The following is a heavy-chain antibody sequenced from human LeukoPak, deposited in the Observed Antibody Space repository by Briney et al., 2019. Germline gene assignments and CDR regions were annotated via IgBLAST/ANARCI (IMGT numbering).Heavy chain of an antibody. CDR2: ISGSGGST. Sequence: GGSLRLSCAASGFTFSSYAMSWVRQAPGKGLEWVSAISGSGGSTYYADSVKDRFTISRDNSKNTLYLQMNSLRAEDTAVYYCGRDPNGDYIGAFDMWGQGTVVTVSS. J-gene: IGHJ3*02. CDR3: GRDPNGDYIGAFDM. D-gene: IGHD4-17*01. V-gene: IGHV3-23*01. CDR1: GFTFSSYA.